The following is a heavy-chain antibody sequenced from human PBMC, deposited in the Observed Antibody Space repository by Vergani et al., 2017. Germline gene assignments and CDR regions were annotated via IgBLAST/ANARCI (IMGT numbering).Heavy chain of an antibody. CDR2: IDRNYGVK. D-gene: IGHD2-2*01. J-gene: IGHJ6*02. CDR1: GFTFQAFA. Sequence: EAGGGLVQPGGSLRLSCTASGFTFQAFAFHWVRQVSGRGLEWVSGIDRNYGVKNGNSFEGRFSISRDNAKKAVFLQMNSLRADDTAVYYCAKGVYCSSTSCYEGRGYYYGMGVWGQGTTVTFSS. V-gene: IGHV3-9*01. CDR3: AKGVYCSSTSCYEGRGYYYGMGV.